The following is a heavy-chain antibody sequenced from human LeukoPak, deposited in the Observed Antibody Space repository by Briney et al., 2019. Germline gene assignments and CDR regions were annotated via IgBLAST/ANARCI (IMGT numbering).Heavy chain of an antibody. CDR3: ARDGGSSWYHA. D-gene: IGHD6-13*01. CDR1: GGSISTSNYY. J-gene: IGHJ5*02. CDR2: INHSGST. V-gene: IGHV4-39*07. Sequence: SETLSLTCTVSGGSISTSNYYWGWIRQPPGKGLEWIGEINHSGSTYYNPSLKSRVTISVDTSKNQFSLKLSSVTAADTAVYYCARDGGSSWYHAWGQGTLVTVSS.